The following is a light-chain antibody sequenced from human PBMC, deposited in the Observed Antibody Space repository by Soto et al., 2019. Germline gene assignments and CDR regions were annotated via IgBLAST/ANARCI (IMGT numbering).Light chain of an antibody. CDR2: DAS. V-gene: IGKV1-5*01. J-gene: IGKJ1*01. CDR1: QSVSTW. Sequence: IQVTQSPSTLSASVGDTVTITCRASQSVSTWLAWYQQTPGKAPKLLMYDASTLESGAPARFSGSGSGTEFTLTISSLQPEDFATYHCQEYKTWTFGQGTKVDIK. CDR3: QEYKTWT.